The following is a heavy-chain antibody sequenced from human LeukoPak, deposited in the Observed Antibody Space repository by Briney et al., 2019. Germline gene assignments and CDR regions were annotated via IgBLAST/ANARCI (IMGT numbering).Heavy chain of an antibody. V-gene: IGHV3-23*01. CDR1: GFTFSGFA. CDR2: ISGSGDNT. CDR3: AEMKGHPLPKYYMDV. D-gene: IGHD1-26*01. J-gene: IGHJ6*01. Sequence: QPGGSLRLSCAASGFTFSGFAMSWVRRTPGKGLEWVSGISGSGDNTLYADSVKGRFTISRDNSKNTLYLEMNSLRAEDTAIYYCAEMKGHPLPKYYMDVWGQGTTVTVSS.